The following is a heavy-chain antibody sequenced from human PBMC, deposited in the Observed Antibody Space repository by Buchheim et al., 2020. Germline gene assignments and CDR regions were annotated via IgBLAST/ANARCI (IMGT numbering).Heavy chain of an antibody. V-gene: IGHV4-4*02. CDR2: ISYSGRT. CDR3: ACSTGSWKVDY. J-gene: IGHJ4*02. Sequence: QVQLQESGPGLVKPSGTLSLTCAVSGVSISSANCWYWVRHPPGKGLEWIGEISYSGRTIYNPSLHRRVTISRNAPNNQVSSKLTSVTAADTAVYYCACSTGSWKVDYWGQGTL. D-gene: IGHD3-9*01. CDR1: GVSISSANC.